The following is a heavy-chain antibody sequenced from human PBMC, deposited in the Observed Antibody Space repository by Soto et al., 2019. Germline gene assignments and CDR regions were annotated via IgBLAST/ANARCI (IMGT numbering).Heavy chain of an antibody. CDR3: ASGQRGYSYGYVKYYYFLDV. V-gene: IGHV1-69*02. D-gene: IGHD5-18*01. CDR1: GGTFSSYT. Sequence: QVQLVQSGAEVKKPGASVKVYCNASGGTFSSYTISWVRQAPGQGLEWMGSIIPILGIANYAQKFQGRVKITSDKSTSAVYMELSSMRSEDTVVYYCASGQRGYSYGYVKYYYFLDVWGKVTTVTVS. CDR2: IIPILGIA. J-gene: IGHJ6*03.